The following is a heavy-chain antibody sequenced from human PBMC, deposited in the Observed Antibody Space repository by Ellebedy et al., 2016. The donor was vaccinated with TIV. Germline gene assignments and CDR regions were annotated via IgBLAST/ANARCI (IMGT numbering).Heavy chain of an antibody. D-gene: IGHD6-13*01. J-gene: IGHJ4*02. CDR3: AKGIAAAGRDY. V-gene: IGHV3-21*01. Sequence: GESLKISCAASGFTFSSYAMNWVRQAPGKGLEWVSSISSSSSYIYYADSVKGRFTISRDNAKNSLYLQMNSLRAEDTAVYYCAKGIAAAGRDYWGQGTLVTVSS. CDR2: ISSSSSYI. CDR1: GFTFSSYA.